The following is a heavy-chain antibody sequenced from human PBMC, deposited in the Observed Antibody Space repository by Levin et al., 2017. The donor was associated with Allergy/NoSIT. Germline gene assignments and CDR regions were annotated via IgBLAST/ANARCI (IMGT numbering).Heavy chain of an antibody. CDR1: GLTFSNFG. D-gene: IGHD1-26*01. CDR3: VSYIGSSPLDY. CDR2: IWHDGSNK. J-gene: IGHJ4*02. V-gene: IGHV3-33*01. Sequence: GGSLRLSCAASGLTFSNFGMNWVRQTPDKGLEWVALIWHDGSNKYYADSMKGRSIISRDNSRSTLFLEMDSLRAEDTAMYYCVSYIGSSPLDYWGQGTLVTVSS.